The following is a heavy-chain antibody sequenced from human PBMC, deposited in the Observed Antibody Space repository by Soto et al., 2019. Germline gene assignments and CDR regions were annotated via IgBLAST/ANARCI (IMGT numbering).Heavy chain of an antibody. D-gene: IGHD3-3*01. CDR2: ISAYNGNT. CDR1: GYTFTSYG. Sequence: ASGKVSCKASGYTFTSYGISWVRQAPGQGLEWMGWISAYNGNTNYAQKLQGRVTMTTDTSTSTAYMELRSLRSDDTAVYYCARDQVTIFGVVINYYYYGMDVWGQGTTVTVSS. J-gene: IGHJ6*02. CDR3: ARDQVTIFGVVINYYYYGMDV. V-gene: IGHV1-18*04.